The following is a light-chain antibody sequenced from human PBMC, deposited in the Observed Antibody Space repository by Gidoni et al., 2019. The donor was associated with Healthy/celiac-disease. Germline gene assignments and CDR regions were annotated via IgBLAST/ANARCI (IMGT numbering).Light chain of an antibody. CDR2: GAA. CDR3: QQYGSSPPWT. J-gene: IGKJ1*01. Sequence: IVLTQPPGTLSLSPGERATLSCRASQSVSSSYLAWYQQKPGQAPRLLIYGAASRATGIPDGCSGSGSGTDFTLTISRLEPEDFAVYYCQQYGSSPPWTFGQGTKVEIK. CDR1: QSVSSSY. V-gene: IGKV3-20*01.